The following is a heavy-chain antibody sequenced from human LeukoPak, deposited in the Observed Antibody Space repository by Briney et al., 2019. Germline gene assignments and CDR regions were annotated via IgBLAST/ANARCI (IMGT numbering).Heavy chain of an antibody. D-gene: IGHD4-17*01. J-gene: IGHJ4*02. CDR1: GGSISGYY. V-gene: IGHV4-4*07. CDR2: IYISGVT. Sequence: PSETLSLTCTVSGGSISGYYWNWIRQPAGKGLESIGRIYISGVTNYNPSLKSRVTMTVDTSKNQFSLKLTSVTAADTAVYYCARENGDYYYWGQGTLVTVSS. CDR3: ARENGDYYY.